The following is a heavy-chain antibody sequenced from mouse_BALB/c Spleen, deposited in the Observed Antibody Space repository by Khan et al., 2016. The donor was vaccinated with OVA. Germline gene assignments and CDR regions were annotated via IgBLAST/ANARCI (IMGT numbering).Heavy chain of an antibody. CDR1: GFSLTSYG. CDR3: ARIFIGTTDYAMDY. Sequence: VQLQESGPGLVQPSQSLSITCTVSGFSLTSYGVHWVRQSPGKGLEWLGVIWRGGSTDYNAAFISRLSISKDNSKSQVFFKMNSLQANDTAIYYFARIFIGTTDYAMDYWGQGTSVTVSS. CDR2: IWRGGST. J-gene: IGHJ4*01. V-gene: IGHV2-2*02. D-gene: IGHD2-14*01.